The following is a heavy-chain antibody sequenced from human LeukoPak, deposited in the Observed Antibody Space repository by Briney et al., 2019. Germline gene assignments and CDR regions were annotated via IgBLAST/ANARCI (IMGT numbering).Heavy chain of an antibody. CDR3: AKEKQRNFDY. CDR1: GFTFSNYA. Sequence: GSLRLSCAASGFTFSNYAMSWVRQAPGKGLEWVSGTSGSGDGTYYGDSVKGRFTISRDNSKNTLYLQMNSLRAEDTAVYYCAKEKQRNFDYWGQGTLVTVSP. J-gene: IGHJ4*02. V-gene: IGHV3-23*01. CDR2: TSGSGDGT.